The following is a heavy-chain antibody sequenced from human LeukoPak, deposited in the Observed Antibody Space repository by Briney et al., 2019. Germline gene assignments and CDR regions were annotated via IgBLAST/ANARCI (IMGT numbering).Heavy chain of an antibody. CDR2: IRYDGSNK. D-gene: IGHD4-17*01. J-gene: IGHJ4*02. CDR1: GFTFSSYG. Sequence: GESLRLSCAASGFTFSSYGMHWVRQAPGKGLEWVAFIRYDGSNKYYADSVKGRFTISRDNSKNTLYLQMNSLRAEDTAVYYCAKGADYGETFDYWGQGTLVTVSS. CDR3: AKGADYGETFDY. V-gene: IGHV3-30*02.